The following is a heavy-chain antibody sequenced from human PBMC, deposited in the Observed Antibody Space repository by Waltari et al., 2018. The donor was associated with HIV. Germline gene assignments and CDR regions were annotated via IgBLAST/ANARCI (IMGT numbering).Heavy chain of an antibody. Sequence: EVQLLESGGGLVQPGGSLRLSCAASGFPFSSHAMNWVSPAPGKGLEWVSAISGSGGTTYYADSVKGRFTISRDNSKNTLYLQMNSLRAEDTAVYYCAKENDRYSSGWYPIWGQGTLVTVSS. CDR1: GFPFSSHA. J-gene: IGHJ4*02. CDR3: AKENDRYSSGWYPI. D-gene: IGHD6-19*01. V-gene: IGHV3-23*01. CDR2: ISGSGGTT.